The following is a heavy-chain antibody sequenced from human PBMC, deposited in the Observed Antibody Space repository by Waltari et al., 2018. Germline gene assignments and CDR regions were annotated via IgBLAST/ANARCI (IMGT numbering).Heavy chain of an antibody. V-gene: IGHV4-39*02. J-gene: IGHJ4*02. D-gene: IGHD3-9*01. CDR2: IYYVGST. Sequence: QLQLQESGPGLVKPSETLSLTCTVSGGSISSSSYYWGWIRQPPGKGLEWIGSIYYVGSTYYNPSLKSRVTISVDTSKNHFSLNLSSVTAADTAVYYCAAQYYDILTGYWPFDYWGQGTLVTVSS. CDR3: AAQYYDILTGYWPFDY. CDR1: GGSISSSSYY.